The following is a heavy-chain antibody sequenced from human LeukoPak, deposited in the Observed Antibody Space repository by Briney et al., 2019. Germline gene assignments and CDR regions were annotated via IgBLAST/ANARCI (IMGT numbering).Heavy chain of an antibody. V-gene: IGHV4-34*01. Sequence: SETLSLTCAVYGGSFSGYYWSWIRQPPGKGLEWIGEINHSGSTNYNPSLTSRVTISVDTSKNQFSLKLSSVTAADTAVYYCARGKVVVAATLKWFDPWGQGTLVTVSS. CDR2: INHSGST. J-gene: IGHJ5*02. D-gene: IGHD2-15*01. CDR3: ARGKVVVAATLKWFDP. CDR1: GGSFSGYY.